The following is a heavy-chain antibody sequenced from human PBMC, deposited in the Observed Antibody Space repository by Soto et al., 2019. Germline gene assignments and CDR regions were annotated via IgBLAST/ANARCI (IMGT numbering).Heavy chain of an antibody. V-gene: IGHV1-58*02. Sequence: GASVKVSCKASGFTFTSSAMQWVRQARGQRLEWIGWIVVGSGNTNYAQKFQERVTITRDMSTSTAYMELSSLRSEDTAVYYCARDGVGATTFFGYFDYWGQGALVTVSS. CDR2: IVVGSGNT. D-gene: IGHD1-26*01. CDR3: ARDGVGATTFFGYFDY. CDR1: GFTFTSSA. J-gene: IGHJ4*02.